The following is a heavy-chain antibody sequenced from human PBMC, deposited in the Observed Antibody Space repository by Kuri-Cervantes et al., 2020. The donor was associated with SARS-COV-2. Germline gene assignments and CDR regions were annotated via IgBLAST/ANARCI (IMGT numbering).Heavy chain of an antibody. CDR1: GDTFSSYA. D-gene: IGHD7-27*01. CDR3: ARDDHRGLGIEVGDY. CDR2: IIPSFGTA. V-gene: IGHV1-69*13. J-gene: IGHJ4*02. Sequence: SVKVSCKASGDTFSSYAISWVRQAPGQGLEWMGGIIPSFGTANYAQKFQGRVTITADESTSTAYMELSSLRSEDTAVYYCARDDHRGLGIEVGDYWGQGTLVTVSS.